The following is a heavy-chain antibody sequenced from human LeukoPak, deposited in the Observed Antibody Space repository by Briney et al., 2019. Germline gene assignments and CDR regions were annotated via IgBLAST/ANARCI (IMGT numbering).Heavy chain of an antibody. J-gene: IGHJ5*02. CDR2: TSSSDAGT. D-gene: IGHD2-2*01. Sequence: GGSLRLSCAASGFTLSSYAMSWVRQAPGKGLEWVSATSSSDAGTYYADSVRGRFTISRDNSKNTLYLQMNSLRAEDTAVYYCAKKEGGCSSTSCPNNWFDPWGQGTLVTVSS. CDR1: GFTLSSYA. CDR3: AKKEGGCSSTSCPNNWFDP. V-gene: IGHV3-23*01.